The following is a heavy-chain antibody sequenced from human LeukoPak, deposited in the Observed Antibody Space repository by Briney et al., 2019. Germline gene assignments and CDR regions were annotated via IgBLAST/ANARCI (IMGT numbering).Heavy chain of an antibody. Sequence: ASVKVSCKASGYTFTGYYMHWVRQAPGQGLEWMGWINPNSGGTNYAQKFQGRVTMTRNTSISTAYMELSSLRSEDTAVYYCARSVAYTELWFGELPSGLVPWGQGTLVTVSS. CDR2: INPNSGGT. CDR3: ARSVAYTELWFGELPSGLVP. V-gene: IGHV1-2*02. CDR1: GYTFTGYY. D-gene: IGHD3-10*01. J-gene: IGHJ5*02.